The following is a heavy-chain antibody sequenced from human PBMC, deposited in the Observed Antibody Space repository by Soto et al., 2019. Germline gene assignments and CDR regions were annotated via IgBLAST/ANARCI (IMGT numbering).Heavy chain of an antibody. J-gene: IGHJ5*02. D-gene: IGHD1-1*01. CDR1: GYTFTGYY. V-gene: IGHV1-2*04. Sequence: ASVKVSCKASGYTFTGYYMHWVRQAPGQGLEWMGWINPNSGGTNYAQKFQGWVTMTRDTSISTAYMELSRLRSDDTAVYYCARGASVYNWNKFDPWGQGTLVTVS. CDR2: INPNSGGT. CDR3: ARGASVYNWNKFDP.